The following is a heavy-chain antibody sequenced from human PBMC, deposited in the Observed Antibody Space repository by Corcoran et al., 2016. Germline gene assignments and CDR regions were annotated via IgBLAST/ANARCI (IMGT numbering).Heavy chain of an antibody. CDR2: INHSGST. Sequence: QVQLQQWGAGLLKPSETLSLTCAVYGGSFSGYYWSWIRQPPGKGLEWIGEINHSGSTNYNPSLKSRVTISVDTSKNQFSLKLSSVTAADTAVYYCANHAVTSLYYYYGMDVWGQGTTVTVSS. CDR1: GGSFSGYY. V-gene: IGHV4-34*01. D-gene: IGHD4-17*01. J-gene: IGHJ6*02. CDR3: ANHAVTSLYYYYGMDV.